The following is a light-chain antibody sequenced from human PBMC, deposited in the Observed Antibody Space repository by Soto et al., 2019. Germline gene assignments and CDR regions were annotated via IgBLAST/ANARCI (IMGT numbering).Light chain of an antibody. CDR1: QSVSSN. J-gene: IGKJ4*01. CDR3: KQYNNWPPLT. CDR2: GAS. Sequence: EIVMTQSPATLSVSPGERATLSCRASQSVSSNLAWYQQKPGQAPRLLIYGASTRATGIPARFSGSGSGTEFSFTLIRLQSEDFAIYYCKQYNNWPPLTFGGGTKVEI. V-gene: IGKV3-15*01.